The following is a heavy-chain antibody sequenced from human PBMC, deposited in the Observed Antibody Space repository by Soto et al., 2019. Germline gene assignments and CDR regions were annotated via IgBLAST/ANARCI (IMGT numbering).Heavy chain of an antibody. CDR2: INPSGGST. CDR3: ARGSGHDFWSGYYLYYFDY. Sequence: GASVKVSCKASGYTFTSYYMHWVRQAPGQGLEWMGIINPSGGSTSYAQKFQGRVTMTRDTSTSTVYMELSSLRSEDTAVYYCARGSGHDFWSGYYLYYFDYWGQGTLVTVSS. J-gene: IGHJ4*02. V-gene: IGHV1-46*01. CDR1: GYTFTSYY. D-gene: IGHD3-3*01.